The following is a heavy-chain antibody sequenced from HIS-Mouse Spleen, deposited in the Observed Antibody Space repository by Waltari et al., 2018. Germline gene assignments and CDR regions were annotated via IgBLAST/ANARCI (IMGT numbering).Heavy chain of an antibody. D-gene: IGHD4-17*01. CDR1: GFTFSSYW. J-gene: IGHJ4*02. Sequence: EVQLVESGGGLVQPGGSLRLSCAASGFTFSSYWMSWVRQAPGKGRGGGEKIRQDGMGKEDVDSGKGRFTISRDNAKNSLYLQMNSLRAEDTALYYCAREPHYGGNSHFDYWGQGTLVTVSS. CDR3: AREPHYGGNSHFDY. V-gene: IGHV3-7*01. CDR2: IRQDGMGK.